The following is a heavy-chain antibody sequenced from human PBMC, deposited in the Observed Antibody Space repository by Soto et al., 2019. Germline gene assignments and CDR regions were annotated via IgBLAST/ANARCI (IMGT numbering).Heavy chain of an antibody. Sequence: EVQLLESGGGLVQPGGSLRLSCAASGFTFSSYAMSWVRQAPGKGLEWVSAISGSGGSTYYADSVKGRFTISRDNSKNTLYLQMNSLRAEDTAVYYCAKDLGVYDYICGSYRHTPDYWGQGTLVTVSS. D-gene: IGHD3-16*02. CDR2: ISGSGGST. V-gene: IGHV3-23*01. CDR1: GFTFSSYA. CDR3: AKDLGVYDYICGSYRHTPDY. J-gene: IGHJ4*02.